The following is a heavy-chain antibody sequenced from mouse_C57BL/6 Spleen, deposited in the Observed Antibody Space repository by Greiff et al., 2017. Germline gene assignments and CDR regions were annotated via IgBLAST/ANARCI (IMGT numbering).Heavy chain of an antibody. CDR1: GYTFTSYG. D-gene: IGHD2-5*01. J-gene: IGHJ3*01. V-gene: IGHV1-81*01. CDR2: IYPRSGNT. Sequence: QVQLQQSGAELVKPGASVKLSCKASGYTFTSYGISWVKQRPGQGLEWIGEIYPRSGNTYYNEKFKGKATLTADKSSSTAYMELRSLTSEDSAVYYCARGYSKGPRRFAYWGQGTLVTVSA. CDR3: ARGYSKGPRRFAY.